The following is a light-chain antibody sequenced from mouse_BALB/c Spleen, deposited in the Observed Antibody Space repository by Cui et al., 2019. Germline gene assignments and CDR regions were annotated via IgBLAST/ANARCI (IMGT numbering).Light chain of an antibody. CDR3: HQWSSYPWT. V-gene: IGKV4-80*01. Sequence: HIVITHSPAIMSAILGEDIILSSSTSSSVSYMHWYQQKSGTSPKLLIYSTSTLRSGVPSRFSGSGYGTFFALTISSVEAEDAADYYCHQWSSYPWTFGGGTKLEIK. CDR1: SSVSY. CDR2: STS. J-gene: IGKJ1*01.